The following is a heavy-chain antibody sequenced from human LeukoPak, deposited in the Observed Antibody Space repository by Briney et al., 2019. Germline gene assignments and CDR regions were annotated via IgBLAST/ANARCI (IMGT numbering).Heavy chain of an antibody. Sequence: ASVKLSCKASGYTFTDYYLHWVRRAPGQGFEWMGWINPNSGDTNYAQKFQGRVTMTRDTSISTAHMEMSRLRSDDTAVYYCARANFLYCSSTTCLFDYWGQGTLVTVSS. CDR1: GYTFTDYY. CDR2: INPNSGDT. CDR3: ARANFLYCSSTTCLFDY. J-gene: IGHJ4*02. D-gene: IGHD2-2*01. V-gene: IGHV1-2*02.